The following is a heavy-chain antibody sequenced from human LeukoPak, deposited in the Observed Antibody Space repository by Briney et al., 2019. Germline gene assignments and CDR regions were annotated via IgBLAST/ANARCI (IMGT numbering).Heavy chain of an antibody. CDR1: GFTFSNYW. CDR2: IFSDGSSA. Sequence: PGGSLRLSCAASGFTFSNYWMHWVRQAPGKGLVWVSRIFSDGSSAYYADSVKGRFTISRDNAKNTLYLQMDSLRAEDTAVYYCATELREGYWGQGTLVTVSS. D-gene: IGHD2-15*01. V-gene: IGHV3-74*01. J-gene: IGHJ4*02. CDR3: ATELREGY.